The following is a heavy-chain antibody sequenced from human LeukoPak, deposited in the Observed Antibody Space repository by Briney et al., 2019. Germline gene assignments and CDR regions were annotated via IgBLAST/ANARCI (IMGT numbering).Heavy chain of an antibody. J-gene: IGHJ5*02. CDR1: GCTFSSYA. Sequence: GGSLTLTCAASGCTFSSYAMSWVRQAAGKGLEGVSAISSSGGSNYYPASERGRSTISRDNYKNILLLQMNSLTADDAAVYYCAKGLCFGEFNWFDAWRQGTLVSDCS. CDR3: AKGLCFGEFNWFDA. D-gene: IGHD3-10*01. CDR2: ISSSGGSN. V-gene: IGHV3-23*01.